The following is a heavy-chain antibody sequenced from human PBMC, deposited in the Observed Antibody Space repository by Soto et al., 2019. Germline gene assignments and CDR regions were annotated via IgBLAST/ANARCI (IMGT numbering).Heavy chain of an antibody. CDR1: CGSINSFY. CDR2: IHSSGTT. J-gene: IGHJ4*02. D-gene: IGHD1-7*01. Sequence: EXLSVTWTVSCGSINSFYWSWIRKPAGKGLEWIGRIHSSGTTNYNPSLKSRVTMSVDTSRNQFSLKLTSVTAADTAVYYCARDRIIGTSYSDYWGQGVLVTV. CDR3: ARDRIIGTSYSDY. V-gene: IGHV4-4*07.